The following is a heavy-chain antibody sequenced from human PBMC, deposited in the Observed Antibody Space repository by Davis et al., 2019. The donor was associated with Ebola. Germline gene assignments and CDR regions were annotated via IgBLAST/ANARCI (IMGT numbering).Heavy chain of an antibody. V-gene: IGHV4-39*01. CDR2: IYYSGTT. CDR1: NDSLNIYY. Sequence: PSETLSLTCTVSNDSLNIYYWTWIRQPPGKGLEWIGSIYYSGTTYYNPSLNSRVTIAIDTSKNQFSLRLTSVTDADTVVYYCARHRGGYKYYYGMDVWGQGTTVTVSS. CDR3: ARHRGGYKYYYGMDV. D-gene: IGHD3-22*01. J-gene: IGHJ6*02.